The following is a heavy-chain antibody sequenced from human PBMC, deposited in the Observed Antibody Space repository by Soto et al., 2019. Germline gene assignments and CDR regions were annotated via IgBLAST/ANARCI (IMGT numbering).Heavy chain of an antibody. CDR1: GFTFSSYV. CDR3: AKSIAVAGQFDY. Sequence: EVQLLESGGGLVQPGGSLRLSCAASGFTFSSYVMSWVRQAPGKGLEWVSAISGSGGSTYYADSVKGRFTISRDNSKNTLYLQMNSLRAEDTAVYYCAKSIAVAGQFDYWGQGTLVTVSS. J-gene: IGHJ4*02. V-gene: IGHV3-23*01. D-gene: IGHD6-19*01. CDR2: ISGSGGST.